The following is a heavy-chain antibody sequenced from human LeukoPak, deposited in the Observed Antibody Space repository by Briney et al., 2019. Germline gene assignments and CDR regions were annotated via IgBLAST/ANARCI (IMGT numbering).Heavy chain of an antibody. V-gene: IGHV4-39*01. Sequence: PSETLSLTCTVSGGSISSSSYYWGWIRQPPGKGLEWIGSIYYSGSTYYNPSLKIRVTISVDTSKNQFSLKLSSVTAADTAVYYCARLDGHYYDSSGYYFGYWGQGTLVTVSS. CDR1: GGSISSSSYY. CDR2: IYYSGST. J-gene: IGHJ4*02. CDR3: ARLDGHYYDSSGYYFGY. D-gene: IGHD3-22*01.